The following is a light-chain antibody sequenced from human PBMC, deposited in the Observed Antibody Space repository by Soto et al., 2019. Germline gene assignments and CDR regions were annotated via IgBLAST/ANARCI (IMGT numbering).Light chain of an antibody. CDR1: GGTIASNF. Sequence: NFMLTQPRSVSESPGKTITISCTRSGGTIASNFVQWYQQRPGSAPTTIIYEDYQRPSGVPDRFSGAVDGSSNSASLTIAGLRSEDEADYYCQSFGNNNFIFGGGTQLTVL. J-gene: IGLJ2*01. CDR2: EDY. V-gene: IGLV6-57*04. CDR3: QSFGNNNFI.